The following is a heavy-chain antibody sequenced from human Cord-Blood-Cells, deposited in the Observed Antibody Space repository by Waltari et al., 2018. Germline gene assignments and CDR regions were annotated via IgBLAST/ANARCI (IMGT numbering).Heavy chain of an antibody. D-gene: IGHD1-26*01. Sequence: QLQLQESGPGLVKPSATLSLTCTVSGGSISRRSYYWGWIRQPPGKGLEWIGSIYYSGSTYYNPSLKSRVTISVDTSKNQFSLKLSSVTAADTAVYYCARREGATDYWGQGTLVTVSS. J-gene: IGHJ4*02. V-gene: IGHV4-39*07. CDR2: IYYSGST. CDR3: ARREGATDY. CDR1: GGSISRRSYY.